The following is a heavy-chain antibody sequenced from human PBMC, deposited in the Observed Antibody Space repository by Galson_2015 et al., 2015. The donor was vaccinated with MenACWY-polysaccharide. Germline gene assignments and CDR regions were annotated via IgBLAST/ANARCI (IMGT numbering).Heavy chain of an antibody. Sequence: SLRLSCAASGFTFSGYGMQWVRQAPGKGLEWVAVISNDGNKKYYADSVKSRFTISRDNSKNTVYLQTNSLRVEDTAVYYCAKTLGMIDVDVWGRGTTVTVSS. CDR1: GFTFSGYG. CDR2: ISNDGNKK. CDR3: AKTLGMIDVDV. V-gene: IGHV3-30*18. D-gene: IGHD3-22*01. J-gene: IGHJ6*02.